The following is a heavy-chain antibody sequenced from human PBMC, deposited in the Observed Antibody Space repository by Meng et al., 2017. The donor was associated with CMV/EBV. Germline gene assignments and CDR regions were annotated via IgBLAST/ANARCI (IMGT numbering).Heavy chain of an antibody. CDR1: GGSISSSSYY. CDR2: IYYSGST. V-gene: IGHV4-39*01. D-gene: IGHD6-13*01. CDR3: ARIAADNPYYYYYGMDV. Sequence: SETLSLTCTVSGGSISSSSYYWGWIRQPPGKGLEWIGSIYYSGSTYYNPSLKSRVTISVDTSKNQFSLKLSSVTAADTAVYYCARIAADNPYYYYYGMDVWGQGTTVTVSS. J-gene: IGHJ6*02.